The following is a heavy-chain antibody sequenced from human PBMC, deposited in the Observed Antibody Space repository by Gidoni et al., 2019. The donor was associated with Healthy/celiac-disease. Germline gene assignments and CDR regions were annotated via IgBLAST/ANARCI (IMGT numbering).Heavy chain of an antibody. CDR2: LNSDGSST. CDR3: ARIYYDGGEHYYYYYGMDV. CDR1: GFFFSSYW. Sequence: EVLLVESGGGLVQPGVSLRLSCAASGFFFSSYWMHWVRQAPGKGLVWVSRLNSDGSSTSYADSVKGRFNISRDNAKNTLYLQMNSLRAEDTAVYYCARIYYDGGEHYYYYYGMDVWGQGTTVTVSS. J-gene: IGHJ6*02. D-gene: IGHD3-3*01. V-gene: IGHV3-74*01.